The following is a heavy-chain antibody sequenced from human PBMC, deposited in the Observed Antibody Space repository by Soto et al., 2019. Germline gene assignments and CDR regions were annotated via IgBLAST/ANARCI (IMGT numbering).Heavy chain of an antibody. J-gene: IGHJ4*02. CDR2: IRSKANSYAT. V-gene: IGHV3-73*02. CDR3: TSPRGGVGY. Sequence: EVQLVESGGGLVQPGGSLKLSCAASGFTFSGSAMHWVRQASGKGLEWVGRIRSKANSYATAYAASVKGRFTISRDDSKNTAYLQMNSLKTEDTAVYYCTSPRGGVGYWGQGTLVTVSS. D-gene: IGHD3-10*01. CDR1: GFTFSGSA.